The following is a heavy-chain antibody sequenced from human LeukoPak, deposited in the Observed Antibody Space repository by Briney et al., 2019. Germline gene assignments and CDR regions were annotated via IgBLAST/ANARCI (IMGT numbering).Heavy chain of an antibody. Sequence: GGSLRLSCAASGFTVSSNYMSWVRQAPGKGLEWVSVIYSGGSTYYADSVKGRFTISRDNAKNSLYLQMSSLRAEDTAVYYCARANYGSGNYYFDYWGQGTLVTVSS. CDR1: GFTVSSNY. V-gene: IGHV3-53*01. D-gene: IGHD3-10*01. J-gene: IGHJ4*02. CDR2: IYSGGST. CDR3: ARANYGSGNYYFDY.